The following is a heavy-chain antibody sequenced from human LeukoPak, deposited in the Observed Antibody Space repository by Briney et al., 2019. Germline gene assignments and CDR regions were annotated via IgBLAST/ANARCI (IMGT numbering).Heavy chain of an antibody. CDR2: INPNSGGT. CDR3: ARGPRYCGSTSCYGRYYYYYYMDV. J-gene: IGHJ6*03. CDR1: GYTFTGYY. V-gene: IGHV1-2*02. Sequence: ASVKVSCKASGYTFTGYYMHWVRQAPGQGLEWMGWINPNSGGTNYAQKFQGRVTMTRDTSISTAYMELSRLRSDDTAVYYCARGPRYCGSTSCYGRYYYYYYMDVWGKGTTVTVSS. D-gene: IGHD2-2*01.